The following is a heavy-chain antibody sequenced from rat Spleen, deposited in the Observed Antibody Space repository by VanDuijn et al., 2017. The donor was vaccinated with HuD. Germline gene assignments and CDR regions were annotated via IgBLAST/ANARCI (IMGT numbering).Heavy chain of an antibody. V-gene: IGHV5-29*01. D-gene: IGHD1-12*02. CDR3: ATTVITDY. CDR2: ISYGDSSGHSGT. Sequence: EVQLVESDGGLVQPGRSLKLSCAASGFTFTDYYMAWVRQAPTTGLEWVATISYGDSSGHSGTYYRDSVKGRFTISRDNAKSTLYLQMDSLRSEDTATYYCATTVITDYWGQGVMVTVSS. J-gene: IGHJ2*01. CDR1: GFTFTDYY.